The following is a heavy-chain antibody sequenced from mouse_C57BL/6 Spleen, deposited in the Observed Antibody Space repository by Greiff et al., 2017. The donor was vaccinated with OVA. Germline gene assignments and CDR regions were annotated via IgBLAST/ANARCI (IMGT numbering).Heavy chain of an antibody. CDR3: TRDYSNFFYFDY. CDR2: IDPETGGT. D-gene: IGHD2-5*01. J-gene: IGHJ2*01. Sequence: VQLQQSGAELVRPGASVTLSCKASGYTFTDYEMHWVKQTPVHGLEWIGAIDPETGGTAYNQKFKGKAILTADKSSSTAYMELRSLTSEDSAVYYGTRDYSNFFYFDYWGQGTTLTVSS. V-gene: IGHV1-15*01. CDR1: GYTFTDYE.